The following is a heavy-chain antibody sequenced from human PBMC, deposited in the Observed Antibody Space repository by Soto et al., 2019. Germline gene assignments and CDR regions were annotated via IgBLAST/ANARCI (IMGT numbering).Heavy chain of an antibody. J-gene: IGHJ6*03. D-gene: IGHD2-2*01. V-gene: IGHV4-39*01. Sequence: SETLSLTCTVSGGSISSSSYYWGWIRQPPGKGLEWIGSIYYSGSTYYNPSLKSRVTISVDTSKNQFSLKLSSVTAADTAVYYCARVGGDCSSTSCYVEGLDYYYYYYMDVWGKGTTVTVSS. CDR3: ARVGGDCSSTSCYVEGLDYYYYYYMDV. CDR1: GGSISSSSYY. CDR2: IYYSGST.